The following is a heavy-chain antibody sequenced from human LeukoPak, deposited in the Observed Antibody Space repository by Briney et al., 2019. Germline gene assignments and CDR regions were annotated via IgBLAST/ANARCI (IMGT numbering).Heavy chain of an antibody. CDR2: VSGSTGNT. V-gene: IGHV3-23*01. J-gene: IGHJ6*03. CDR3: AKHRELKVENYYMDV. D-gene: IGHD1-26*01. Sequence: PGGSLRLSCAASGFTFSTYAMTWGRQTPGKGLEWVATVSGSTGNTWYTDSVKGRFTISRDNSKNTLYLQMNSLRAEDTAVYHCAKHRELKVENYYMDVWGKGATVTVSS. CDR1: GFTFSTYA.